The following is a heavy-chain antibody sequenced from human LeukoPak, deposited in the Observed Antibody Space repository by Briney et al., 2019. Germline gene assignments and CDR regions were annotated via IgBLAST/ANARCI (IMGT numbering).Heavy chain of an antibody. Sequence: PGGSLRLSCAASGFTFSDYYMSWIRQAPGKGLEWVSYISSSSSYTNYADSVKGRFTISRDNAKNSLYLQMNSLRAEDTALYYCAKDMGNLRYFDWLPLDYWGQGTLVTVSS. D-gene: IGHD3-9*01. CDR1: GFTFSDYY. CDR2: ISSSSSYT. CDR3: AKDMGNLRYFDWLPLDY. V-gene: IGHV3-11*05. J-gene: IGHJ4*02.